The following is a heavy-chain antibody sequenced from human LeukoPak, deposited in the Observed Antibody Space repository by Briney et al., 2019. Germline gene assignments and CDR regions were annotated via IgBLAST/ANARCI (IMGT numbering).Heavy chain of an antibody. D-gene: IGHD6-13*01. Sequence: PGGSLRLSCAASGFTFSAYVMTWVRQAPGKGLEWVSAISSSGGSTYYADSVKGRFTISRDNSKNTLYLQMNSVRAEDTALYYCAKEKGFSSPYYYYYMDVWGKGTTVTVSS. V-gene: IGHV3-23*01. J-gene: IGHJ6*03. CDR1: GFTFSAYV. CDR3: AKEKGFSSPYYYYYMDV. CDR2: ISSSGGST.